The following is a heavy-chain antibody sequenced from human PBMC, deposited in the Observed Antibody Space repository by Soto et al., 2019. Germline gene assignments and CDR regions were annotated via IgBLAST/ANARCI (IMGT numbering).Heavy chain of an antibody. CDR2: GYYTGST. CDR1: GGSMSGYY. Sequence: QVQLQESRPGLVKPSETLSLTCRVSGGSMSGYYWCWVRLAPGKGLEWIGYGYYTGSTNYNPPLQSRVSISVDTSNKHFSLSLSLVTAADTALYFCARSIAVPSGHIDHWGQGIRVTISS. CDR3: ARSIAVPSGHIDH. V-gene: IGHV4-59*01. J-gene: IGHJ4*02. D-gene: IGHD6-6*01.